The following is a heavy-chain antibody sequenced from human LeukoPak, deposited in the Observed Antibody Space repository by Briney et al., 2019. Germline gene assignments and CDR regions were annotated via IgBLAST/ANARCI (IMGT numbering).Heavy chain of an antibody. Sequence: SETLSLPCAVCGGSFSGYYWSWIRQPPGKGLEGIGEINHSGSTNYNPPLKSRLTISVNTSKTPFSLKLSSVTAADTAVYYCARLIAARVYYYYYYMDVWGKGTTVTVSS. D-gene: IGHD6-6*01. V-gene: IGHV4-34*01. J-gene: IGHJ6*03. CDR3: ARLIAARVYYYYYYMDV. CDR1: GGSFSGYY. CDR2: INHSGST.